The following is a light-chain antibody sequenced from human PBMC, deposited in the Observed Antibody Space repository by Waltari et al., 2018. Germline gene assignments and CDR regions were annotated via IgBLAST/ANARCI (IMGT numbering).Light chain of an antibody. J-gene: IGLJ1*01. CDR2: DVS. CDR1: SSDVGGYNY. CDR3: SSYTSSSTLYF. V-gene: IGLV2-14*03. Sequence: QSALTQPASVSGSPGQSITISCTGTSSDVGGYNYVSWYQQHPGKAPKLMIYDVSNRPSGVSNRFSGSKSGHTASLTISWLQAEDEADYYCSSYTSSSTLYFFGAGTKVTVL.